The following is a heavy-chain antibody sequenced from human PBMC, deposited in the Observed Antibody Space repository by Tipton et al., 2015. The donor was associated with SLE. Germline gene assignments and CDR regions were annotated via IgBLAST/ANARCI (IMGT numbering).Heavy chain of an antibody. V-gene: IGHV4-31*03. CDR3: ARYFYDSSGVCLFDL. D-gene: IGHD3-22*01. J-gene: IGHJ4*02. CDR1: GDSISNGDDY. CDR2: VFSSGTT. Sequence: TLSLTCTVSGDSISNGDDYWSWIRQPPGKGLEWIGYVFSSGTTYYNPSLQGRLSMSLDTSKNQLSLQLSSVTSADTAVYYCARYFYDSSGVCLFDLWGQGTLVTVSS.